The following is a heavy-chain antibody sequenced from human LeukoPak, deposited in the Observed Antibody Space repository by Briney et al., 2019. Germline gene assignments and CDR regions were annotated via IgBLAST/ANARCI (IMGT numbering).Heavy chain of an antibody. CDR2: VYYSGRT. D-gene: IGHD2-2*01. CDR1: GGSISSYY. J-gene: IGHJ5*01. V-gene: IGHV4-59*12. CDR3: ARGVDIVVVPAATHFDS. Sequence: SETLSLTCTVSGGSISSYYWSWIRQPPGTGLGWIGYVYYSGRTTYNPSLKSRVTISVDTSKNQFSLTLSSVTAADTSVYYCARGVDIVVVPAATHFDSWGQGTLVTVSS.